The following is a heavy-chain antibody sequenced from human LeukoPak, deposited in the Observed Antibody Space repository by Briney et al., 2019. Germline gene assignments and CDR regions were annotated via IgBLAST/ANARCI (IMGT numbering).Heavy chain of an antibody. CDR3: ARLGIAVAGTLPAQYNWFDP. V-gene: IGHV4-39*07. J-gene: IGHJ5*02. CDR1: GGSISVNTYY. CDR2: VHYSGRT. Sequence: PSETLSLTCTVSGGSISVNTYYCAWIRQPPGRGLEWIGSVHYSGRTDYNPSPKSRVTISVDTSKNQFSLKLSSVTAADTAVYYCARLGIAVAGTLPAQYNWFDPWGQGTLVTVSS. D-gene: IGHD6-19*01.